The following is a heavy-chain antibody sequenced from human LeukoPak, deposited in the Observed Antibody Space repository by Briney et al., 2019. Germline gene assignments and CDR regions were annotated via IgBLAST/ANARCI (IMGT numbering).Heavy chain of an antibody. Sequence: ASETLSLTCTVSGGSISSGDYYWSWICQPPGKGLEWIGYIYYSGSTYYNPSLKSRVTISVDTSNNQFSLKLSSVTAADTAVYYCARHLTGTSSFDYWGQGTLVTVSS. D-gene: IGHD1-20*01. J-gene: IGHJ4*02. CDR3: ARHLTGTSSFDY. CDR1: GGSISSGDYY. V-gene: IGHV4-30-4*02. CDR2: IYYSGST.